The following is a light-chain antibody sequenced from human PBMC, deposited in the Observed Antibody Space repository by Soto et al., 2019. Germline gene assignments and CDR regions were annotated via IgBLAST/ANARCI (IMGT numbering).Light chain of an antibody. CDR1: QSLSGN. Sequence: VMKQSPATLAGSPGETVTLSCRASQSLSGNLAWYQQNPGQAPRLLIFRASTRATGVPARSSGRGSGTEFTLTISGLQSEDFAVYYCQQYSKWPPWTFGPGTKVDIK. J-gene: IGKJ1*01. CDR2: RAS. V-gene: IGKV3-15*01. CDR3: QQYSKWPPWT.